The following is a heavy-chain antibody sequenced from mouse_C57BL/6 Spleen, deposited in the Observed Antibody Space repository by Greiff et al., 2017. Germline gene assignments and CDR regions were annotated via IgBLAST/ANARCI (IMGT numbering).Heavy chain of an antibody. CDR2: IDPSDSYT. D-gene: IGHD1-1*01. V-gene: IGHV1-50*01. CDR3: ARYPFITTVVAPSFDY. Sequence: QVQLQQPGAELVKPGASVKLSCKASGYTFTSYWMQWVKQRPGQGLEWIGEIDPSDSYTNYNQKFKGKATLTVDTSSSTAYMQLSSLTSEDSAVYYCARYPFITTVVAPSFDYWGKGTTLTVSS. CDR1: GYTFTSYW. J-gene: IGHJ2*01.